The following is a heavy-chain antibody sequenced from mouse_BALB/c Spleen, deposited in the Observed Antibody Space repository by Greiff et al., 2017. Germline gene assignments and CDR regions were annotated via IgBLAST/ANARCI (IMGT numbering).Heavy chain of an antibody. Sequence: QVQLQQSGAELMKPWASVSISCTATGYTFSSYWIEWVKQRPGHGLEWIGEILPGSGSTNYNEKFKGKATFTADTSSNTAYMQLSSLTSEDSAVYYCARGEAYLRYAFAYWGQGTLVTVSA. CDR2: ILPGSGST. V-gene: IGHV1-9*01. CDR3: ARGEAYLRYAFAY. CDR1: GYTFSSYW. J-gene: IGHJ3*01. D-gene: IGHD2-14*01.